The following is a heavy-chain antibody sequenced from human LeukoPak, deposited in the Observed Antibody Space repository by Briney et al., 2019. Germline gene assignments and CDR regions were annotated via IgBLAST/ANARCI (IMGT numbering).Heavy chain of an antibody. CDR2: INHSGST. J-gene: IGHJ4*02. Sequence: SETLSLTCAVYGGSFSGYYWSWIRQPPGKGLEWIGEINHSGSTNYNPSLKSRVTISVDTSKNQFSLELSSVAAADTAVYYCARGRYCSSTSCYNSGRFDYWGQGTLVTVSS. D-gene: IGHD2-2*01. CDR3: ARGRYCSSTSCYNSGRFDY. V-gene: IGHV4-34*01. CDR1: GGSFSGYY.